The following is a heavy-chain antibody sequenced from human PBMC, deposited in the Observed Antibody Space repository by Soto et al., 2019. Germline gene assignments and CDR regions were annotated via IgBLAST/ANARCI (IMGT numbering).Heavy chain of an antibody. CDR3: ARGIKFYASGDDAFDI. CDR1: GYTFTSYD. CDR2: MNPNSGNT. D-gene: IGHD3-10*01. V-gene: IGHV1-8*01. J-gene: IGHJ3*02. Sequence: QVQLVQSGAEVKKPGASVKVSCKDSGYTFTSYDINWVRQATGQGLEWMGWMNPNSGNTGYAQKLQGRVTMTRNTSISTAYMELRSLRSEDTAVYYCARGIKFYASGDDAFDIWGPGTMVTVSS.